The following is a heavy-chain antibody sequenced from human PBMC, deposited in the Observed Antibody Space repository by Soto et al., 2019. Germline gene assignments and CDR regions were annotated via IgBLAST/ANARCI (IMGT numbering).Heavy chain of an antibody. Sequence: QVQLQQWGAGLLKPSETLSLTCAVYGGSFSGYYWSWIRQPPGKGLEWIGEINHSGSTNYNPSLKSRVTISVDTSKNQFSLKLSSVTAADTAVYYCARGRPSSYCSGGSCTTPGWFDPWGQGTLVTVSS. D-gene: IGHD2-15*01. V-gene: IGHV4-34*01. CDR3: ARGRPSSYCSGGSCTTPGWFDP. J-gene: IGHJ5*02. CDR1: GGSFSGYY. CDR2: INHSGST.